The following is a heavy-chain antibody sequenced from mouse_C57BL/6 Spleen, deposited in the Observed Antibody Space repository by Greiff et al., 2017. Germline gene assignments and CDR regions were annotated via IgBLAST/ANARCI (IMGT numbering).Heavy chain of an antibody. CDR3: ARRVITTVVDWYFDV. CDR2: IHPNSGST. D-gene: IGHD1-1*01. CDR1: GYTFTSYW. Sequence: QVQLKQPGAELVKPGASVKLSCKASGYTFTSYWMHWVKQRPGQGLEWIGMIHPNSGSTNYNEKFKSKATLTVDKSSSTAYMQLSSLTSEDSAVYYCARRVITTVVDWYFDVWGTGTTVTVSS. V-gene: IGHV1-64*01. J-gene: IGHJ1*03.